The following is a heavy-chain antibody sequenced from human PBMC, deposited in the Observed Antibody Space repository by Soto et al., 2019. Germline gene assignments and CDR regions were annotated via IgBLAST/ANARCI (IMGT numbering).Heavy chain of an antibody. D-gene: IGHD6-13*01. CDR1: GYTLSDYY. V-gene: IGHV1-2*02. Sequence: QAQLVQSGAEVKKPGASVKVSCKASGYTLSDYYMQWVRQAPGQGLEWMGWFNPNSGDTNYAQKLEGRVTMTRDTSIATAYMELSSLKSDDTAVYYCAREGGGIAAAGAGNDAFDIWGQGTMVTVSS. J-gene: IGHJ3*02. CDR2: FNPNSGDT. CDR3: AREGGGIAAAGAGNDAFDI.